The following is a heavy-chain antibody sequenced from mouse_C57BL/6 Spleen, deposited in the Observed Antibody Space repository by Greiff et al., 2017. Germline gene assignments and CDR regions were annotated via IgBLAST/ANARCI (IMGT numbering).Heavy chain of an antibody. CDR2: ISYDGSN. Sequence: EVQVVESGPGLVKPSQSLSLTCSVTGYSITSGYYWNWIRQFPGNKLERKGYISYDGSNNYKPSLKNLNSITHDTSKNQFFLKLNSVTTEDTATYYCARGNYSPYYAMDYWGQGTSVTFSS. D-gene: IGHD2-12*01. V-gene: IGHV3-6*01. J-gene: IGHJ4*01. CDR1: GYSITSGYY. CDR3: ARGNYSPYYAMDY.